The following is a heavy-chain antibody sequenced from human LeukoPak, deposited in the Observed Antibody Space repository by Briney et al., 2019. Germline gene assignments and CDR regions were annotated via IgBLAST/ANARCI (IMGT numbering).Heavy chain of an antibody. V-gene: IGHV4-59*01. D-gene: IGHD5-24*01. Sequence: PSETLSLTCTVSGDSISSYYWSWIRQPPGKGLEWIGYIYYSGSTNYNPSLKSRVTISVDTSKNQFSLKLSSVTAADTAVYYCARIRRDGYNSRRFDYWGQGTLVTVSS. CDR3: ARIRRDGYNSRRFDY. CDR1: GDSISSYY. J-gene: IGHJ4*02. CDR2: IYYSGST.